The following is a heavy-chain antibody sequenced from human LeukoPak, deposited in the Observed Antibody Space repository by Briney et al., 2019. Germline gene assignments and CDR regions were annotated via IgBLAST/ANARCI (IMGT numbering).Heavy chain of an antibody. J-gene: IGHJ4*02. Sequence: GRSLRLSCAASGFTFSSYAMHWVRQAPGKGLEWVAVISYDGSNKYYADSVKGRFTISRDNSKNTLYLQMNSLRAEDTAVYYCARDVYSSGWDYWGQGTLVTASS. CDR1: GFTFSSYA. D-gene: IGHD6-19*01. CDR3: ARDVYSSGWDY. V-gene: IGHV3-30*04. CDR2: ISYDGSNK.